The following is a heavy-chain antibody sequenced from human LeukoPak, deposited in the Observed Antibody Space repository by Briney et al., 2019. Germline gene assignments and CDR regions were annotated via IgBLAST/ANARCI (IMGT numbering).Heavy chain of an antibody. CDR1: GYSFSTYW. CDR2: VYPDDSDT. J-gene: IGHJ4*02. Sequence: GESLKISCKGSGYSFSTYWIAWVRQMPGRGLEWMGIVYPDDSDTRYSPSFEGQVTISADKSITSAYLQWSSLKASDTAMYYCARLRLYGSGADYWGQGTLVTVSS. D-gene: IGHD3-10*01. CDR3: ARLRLYGSGADY. V-gene: IGHV5-51*01.